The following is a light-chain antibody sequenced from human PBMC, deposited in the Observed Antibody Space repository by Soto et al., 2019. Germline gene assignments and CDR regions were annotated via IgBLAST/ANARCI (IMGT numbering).Light chain of an antibody. J-gene: IGLJ2*01. CDR2: RNN. CDR1: SSNIGSNY. CDR3: AAWDDSLSGHVV. Sequence: QSVLTQPPSASGTPGQRVTISCSGSSSNIGSNYVYWYQQLPGTAPKLLIYRNNQRPSGVPDRFSGSKSGTSASLAISELRSEDEADYYCAAWDDSLSGHVVFGGGTQLTVL. V-gene: IGLV1-47*01.